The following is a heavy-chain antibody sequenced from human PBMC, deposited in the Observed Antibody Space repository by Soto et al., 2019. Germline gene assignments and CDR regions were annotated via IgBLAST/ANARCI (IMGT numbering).Heavy chain of an antibody. D-gene: IGHD1-26*01. V-gene: IGHV1-69*16. J-gene: IGHJ5*02. CDR2: IIPILETP. Sequence: QVQLVQSGAEVKKPGASVKVSCKASGGTFSTYTINWVRQAPGQGPEWMGGIIPILETPNYAQKFQGRVTITADESTTTAHMELSSLRSEDTAIYYGARERGGSFSSWGQGTLVTVSS. CDR3: ARERGGSFSS. CDR1: GGTFSTYT.